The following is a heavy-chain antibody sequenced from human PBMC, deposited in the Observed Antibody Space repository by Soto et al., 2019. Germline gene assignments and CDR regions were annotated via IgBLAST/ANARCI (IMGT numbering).Heavy chain of an antibody. CDR2: ISAYNGNT. V-gene: IGHV1-18*01. Sequence: QVQLVQSGAEMKKPGASVKVSCKASGYTFTSYGISWVRQAPGQGLEWMGWISAYNGNTNYAQKLQGRVTMTTDTSTSTAYMELRRLRSDDTAVYYCARTGIGVAGFYYYYGMDVWGQGTTVTVSS. CDR3: ARTGIGVAGFYYYYGMDV. D-gene: IGHD6-19*01. CDR1: GYTFTSYG. J-gene: IGHJ6*02.